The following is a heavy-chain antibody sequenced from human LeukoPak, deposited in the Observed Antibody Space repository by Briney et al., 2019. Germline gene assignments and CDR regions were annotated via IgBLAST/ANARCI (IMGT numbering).Heavy chain of an antibody. Sequence: SETLSLTCAVYGGSFSGYYWSWIRQPPGKGLEWIGEINHSGSTNYNPSLKSRVTISVDTSKNQFSLKLGSVTAADTAVYYCARDYVLQLWTSYFGYWGQGTLVTVSS. J-gene: IGHJ4*02. D-gene: IGHD5-18*01. CDR3: ARDYVLQLWTSYFGY. CDR2: INHSGST. V-gene: IGHV4-34*01. CDR1: GGSFSGYY.